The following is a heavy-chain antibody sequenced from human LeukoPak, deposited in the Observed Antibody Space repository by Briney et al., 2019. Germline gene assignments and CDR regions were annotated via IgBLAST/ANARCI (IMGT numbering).Heavy chain of an antibody. V-gene: IGHV4-30-2*01. CDR3: ARGRYCSGGSCYSAAPLDY. CDR1: GGSISSGGYF. CDR2: IYHSGST. Sequence: PSQTLSLTCAVSGGSISSGGYFWSWIRQPPGKGLEWIGYIYHSGSTYYNPSLKSRVTISVDRSKNQFSLKLSSVTAADTAVYYCARGRYCSGGSCYSAAPLDYWGQGTLVTVSS. J-gene: IGHJ4*02. D-gene: IGHD2-15*01.